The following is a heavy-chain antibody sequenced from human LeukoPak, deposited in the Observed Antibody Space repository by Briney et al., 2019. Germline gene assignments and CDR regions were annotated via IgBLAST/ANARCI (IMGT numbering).Heavy chain of an antibody. V-gene: IGHV4-39*07. CDR3: ASGRRHYDFWSGNYYYYMDV. D-gene: IGHD3-3*01. Sequence: SETLSLTCTVSGGSISSSSYYWGWIRQPPGKGLEWIGSIYYSGSTYYNPSLKSRVTISVDTSKNQFSLKLSSVTAADTAVYYCASGRRHYDFWSGNYYYYMDVWGKGTTVTVSS. CDR1: GGSISSSSYY. CDR2: IYYSGST. J-gene: IGHJ6*03.